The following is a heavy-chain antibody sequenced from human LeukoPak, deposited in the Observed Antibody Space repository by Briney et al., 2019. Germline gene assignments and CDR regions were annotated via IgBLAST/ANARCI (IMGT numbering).Heavy chain of an antibody. J-gene: IGHJ4*02. Sequence: SVKVSCKGCGGTFSSYAISWVRQAPRQGLEWMGGIIPIFGIANYAQKFQGRVTITADESTSTAYMELSSLRSEDTAVYYCAISPAVVVPAAIDYWGQGTLVTVS. CDR1: GGTFSSYA. V-gene: IGHV1-69*13. CDR2: IIPIFGIA. D-gene: IGHD2-2*01. CDR3: AISPAVVVPAAIDY.